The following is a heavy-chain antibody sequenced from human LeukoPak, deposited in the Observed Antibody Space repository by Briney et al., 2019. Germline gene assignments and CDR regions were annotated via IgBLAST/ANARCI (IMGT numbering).Heavy chain of an antibody. V-gene: IGHV1-2*02. CDR3: ATDYGDYESGY. D-gene: IGHD4-17*01. CDR1: GYTFTDYY. Sequence: ASVKVSCKASGYTFTDYYMHWVRQAPGQGLEWMGWINPNIGGTDYAQKFQGRVTMTRDTSISTAYMELRRLRSDDTAVYYCATDYGDYESGYWGQGTLVTVSS. J-gene: IGHJ4*02. CDR2: INPNIGGT.